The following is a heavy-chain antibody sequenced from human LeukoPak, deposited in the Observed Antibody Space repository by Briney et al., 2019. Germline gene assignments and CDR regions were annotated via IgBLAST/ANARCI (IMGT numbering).Heavy chain of an antibody. J-gene: IGHJ4*02. Sequence: PGGSLRLSCAASGFTFSDVWTTWVRQAPGEGLGWVGRIKSKTAGGTTDYAAPLQGRFTISIDDSTNTLHLHMSSLKTEDTAVYYCTTGLYWGQGILVTVSS. CDR1: GFTFSDVW. CDR3: TTGLY. V-gene: IGHV3-15*01. CDR2: IKSKTAGGTT.